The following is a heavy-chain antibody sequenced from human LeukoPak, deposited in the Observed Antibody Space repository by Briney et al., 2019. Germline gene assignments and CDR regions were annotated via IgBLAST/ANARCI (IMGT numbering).Heavy chain of an antibody. D-gene: IGHD3-3*01. V-gene: IGHV3-7*04. Sequence: GGSLRLSCAASGFTFSSYWMSWVRQAPGKGLEWVANIKEDGSDKYYVDSVKGRFTISRDNAKNSLYLQMNSLRAEDTAVYYCARGGDVLRFLEWSGNNWFDPWGQGTLVTVSA. CDR1: GFTFSSYW. J-gene: IGHJ5*02. CDR3: ARGGDVLRFLEWSGNNWFDP. CDR2: IKEDGSDK.